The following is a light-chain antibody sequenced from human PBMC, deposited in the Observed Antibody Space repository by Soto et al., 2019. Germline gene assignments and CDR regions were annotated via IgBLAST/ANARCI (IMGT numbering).Light chain of an antibody. V-gene: IGLV2-14*01. CDR2: DVS. Sequence: QSVLTQPASVSGSPGQSITISCTGTSSDVGGYNYVSWYQQHPGKAPKLMIYDVSNRPSGVSNRFSGSKSGNTASLTISGLQAEDEADYYCSSYTSSIYWVFGTGTQLTVL. CDR3: SSYTSSIYWV. CDR1: SSDVGGYNY. J-gene: IGLJ1*01.